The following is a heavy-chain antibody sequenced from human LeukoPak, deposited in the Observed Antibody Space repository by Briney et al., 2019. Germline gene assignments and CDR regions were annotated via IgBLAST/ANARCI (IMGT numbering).Heavy chain of an antibody. CDR1: GYIFTSYW. Sequence: KRGASLQISCEGSGYIFTSYWIGWVRQLPGKGLEWMGIIYPGDSDTRYSPSLQGQVTISADKSISTAYLQWSSLKASDTAMYYCARKETHSSSWYSPRRGYFDYWGQGTLVTVSS. V-gene: IGHV5-51*01. CDR2: IYPGDSDT. D-gene: IGHD6-13*01. J-gene: IGHJ4*02. CDR3: ARKETHSSSWYSPRRGYFDY.